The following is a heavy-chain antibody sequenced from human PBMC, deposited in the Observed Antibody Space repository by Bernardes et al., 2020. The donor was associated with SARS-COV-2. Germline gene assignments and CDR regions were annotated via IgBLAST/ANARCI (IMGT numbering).Heavy chain of an antibody. V-gene: IGHV3-33*01. D-gene: IGHD3-3*01. CDR1: GFTFSSYG. CDR3: ARGSYYDFWSGYYPPVYYYYSGMDV. CDR2: IWYDGSNK. J-gene: IGHJ6*02. Sequence: SLRLSCAASGFTFSSYGMHWVRQAPGKGLEWVAVIWYDGSNKYYADSVKGRFTISRDNSKNTLYLQMNSLRAEDTAVYYCARGSYYDFWSGYYPPVYYYYSGMDVWGQGTTVTVSS.